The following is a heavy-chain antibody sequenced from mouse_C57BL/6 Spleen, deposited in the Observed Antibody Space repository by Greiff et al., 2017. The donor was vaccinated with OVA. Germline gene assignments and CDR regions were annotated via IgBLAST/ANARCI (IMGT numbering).Heavy chain of an antibody. D-gene: IGHD1-1*01. Sequence: VQLQQSGAELVRPGASVTLSCKASGYTFTDYEMHWVKQTPVHGLEWIGAIDPETGGTAYNQKFKGKAILTADKSSSTAYMELRSLTSEDSAVYYCTGYYYGGSPDWYFDGWGTGTTVTVSS. CDR1: GYTFTDYE. CDR2: IDPETGGT. V-gene: IGHV1-15*01. CDR3: TGYYYGGSPDWYFDG. J-gene: IGHJ1*03.